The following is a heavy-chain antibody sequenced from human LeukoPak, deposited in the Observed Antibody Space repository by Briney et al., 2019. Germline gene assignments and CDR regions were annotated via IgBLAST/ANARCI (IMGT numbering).Heavy chain of an antibody. CDR2: INHSGST. Sequence: SETLSLTCAVYGGSFSGCYWSWIRQPPGKGLEWIGEINHSGSTNYNPSLKSRVTISVDTSKNQFSLKLSSATAADTAVYYCAREKDWPEAFDIWGQGTMVTVSS. D-gene: IGHD3/OR15-3a*01. V-gene: IGHV4-34*01. CDR1: GGSFSGCY. J-gene: IGHJ3*02. CDR3: AREKDWPEAFDI.